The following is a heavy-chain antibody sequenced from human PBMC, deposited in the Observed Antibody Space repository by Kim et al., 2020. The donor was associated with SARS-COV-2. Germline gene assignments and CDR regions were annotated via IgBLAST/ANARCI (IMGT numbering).Heavy chain of an antibody. J-gene: IGHJ4*02. V-gene: IGHV4-31*02. CDR3: ASGGSGSTHFDY. Sequence: FHPSLKSRVTISVDTSKNQFSLKLSSVTAADTAVYYCASGGSGSTHFDYWGQGTLVTVSS. D-gene: IGHD3-10*01.